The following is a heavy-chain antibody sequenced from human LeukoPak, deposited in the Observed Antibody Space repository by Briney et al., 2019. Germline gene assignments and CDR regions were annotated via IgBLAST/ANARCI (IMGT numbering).Heavy chain of an antibody. CDR2: IYYSGST. CDR3: ARRFISVVVAPDWFDP. V-gene: IGHV4-39*01. D-gene: IGHD2-15*01. CDR1: GGSISSSSYY. Sequence: SETLSLTCTVSGGSISSSSYYWGWIRQPPGKGLELMGNIYYSGSTYYNPSLKSRVTISVDTSKNQFSLKLSSVTAADTAVYYCARRFISVVVAPDWFDPWGQGTLVTVSS. J-gene: IGHJ5*02.